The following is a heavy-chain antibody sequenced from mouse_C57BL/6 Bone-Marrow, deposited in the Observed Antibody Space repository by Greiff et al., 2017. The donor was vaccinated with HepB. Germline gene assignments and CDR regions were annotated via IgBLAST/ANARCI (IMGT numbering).Heavy chain of an antibody. CDR1: GYTFTEYT. V-gene: IGHV1-62-2*01. Sequence: VQGVESGAELVKPGASVKLSCKASGYTFTEYTIHWVKQRSGQGLEWIGWFYPGSGSIKYNEKFKDKATLTADKSSSTVSMELSRLTSEDSAVYFCARHEGLLYYSNSAFAYWGQGTLVTVSA. CDR2: FYPGSGSI. D-gene: IGHD2-5*01. CDR3: ARHEGLLYYSNSAFAY. J-gene: IGHJ3*01.